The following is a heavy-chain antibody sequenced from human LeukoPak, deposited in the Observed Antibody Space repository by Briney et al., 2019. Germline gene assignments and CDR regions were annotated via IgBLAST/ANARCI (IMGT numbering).Heavy chain of an antibody. D-gene: IGHD5-18*01. CDR2: ISSSGSTI. CDR1: GFTFSDYY. V-gene: IGHV3-11*04. J-gene: IGHJ1*01. CDR3: VGVDTAVGGTPWNFQH. Sequence: GGSLRLSCAASGFTFSDYYMSWIRRAPGKGLEWVSYISSSGSTIYYADSVKGRFTISRDNAKNSLYLQMNSLRAEDTAVYYCVGVDTAVGGTPWNFQHWGQGTLVTVSS.